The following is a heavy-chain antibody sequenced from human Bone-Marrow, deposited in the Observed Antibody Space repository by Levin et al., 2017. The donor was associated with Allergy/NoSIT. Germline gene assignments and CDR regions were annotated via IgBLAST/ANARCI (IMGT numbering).Heavy chain of an antibody. CDR1: DDSISSYY. D-gene: IGHD2-2*01. CDR3: ARYGTVPSAHFDY. Sequence: GSLRLSCTVSDDSISSYYWGWIRQPAGKGLEWIGRIYGSESASYNPSFKSRVIMSIDTPKRQLSLKLTSVTAADTAVYYCARYGTVPSAHFDYWGQGTLVTVSS. CDR2: IYGSESA. V-gene: IGHV4-4*07. J-gene: IGHJ4*02.